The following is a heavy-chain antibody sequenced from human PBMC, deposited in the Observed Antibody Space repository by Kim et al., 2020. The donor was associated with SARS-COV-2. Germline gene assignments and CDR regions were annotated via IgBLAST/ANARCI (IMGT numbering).Heavy chain of an antibody. CDR1: GGSISSGSYY. CDR2: IYTSGST. J-gene: IGHJ6*02. D-gene: IGHD3-16*01. V-gene: IGHV4-61*02. CDR3: ARWSIIMAPWENYYYYYGMDV. Sequence: SETLSLTCTVSGGSISSGSYYWSWIRQPAGKGLEWIGRIYTSGSTNYNPSLKSRVTITVDTSKNQFSLQLSSVTAADTAVYYCARWSIIMAPWENYYYYYGMDVWGQGTTVTVSS.